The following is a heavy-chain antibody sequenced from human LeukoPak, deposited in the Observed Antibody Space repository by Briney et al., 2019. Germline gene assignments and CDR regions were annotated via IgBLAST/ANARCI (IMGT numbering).Heavy chain of an antibody. V-gene: IGHV1-2*06. D-gene: IGHD1-26*01. J-gene: IGHJ4*02. Sequence: GASVKVSCKASGYTFVDYFIHRGRQAPGQGLEWMGRINTDSGGAEYEQKFQGRVIMTRDTSISTAYVEVSGLTSNDTAVYYCARDFTSTPNWEFDYWGQGTLVTVSS. CDR3: ARDFTSTPNWEFDY. CDR1: GYTFVDYF. CDR2: INTDSGGA.